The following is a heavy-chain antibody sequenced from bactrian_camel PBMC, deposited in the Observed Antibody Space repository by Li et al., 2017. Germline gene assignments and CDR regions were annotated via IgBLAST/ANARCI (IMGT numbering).Heavy chain of an antibody. V-gene: IGHV3S26*01. D-gene: IGHD1*01. Sequence: QLVESGGGSVQAGGSLRLSCAASGYTRSTYCMGWFRQAPGKEREGVASIDGDGTITYADSVKGRFTISRDNTNNTLYLQMNNLKPEDTAMYYCATHSTRDGGVCEYLMHTASTDYERWIQGTQVTVS. CDR1: GYTRSTYC. J-gene: IGHJ4*01. CDR2: IDGDGTI.